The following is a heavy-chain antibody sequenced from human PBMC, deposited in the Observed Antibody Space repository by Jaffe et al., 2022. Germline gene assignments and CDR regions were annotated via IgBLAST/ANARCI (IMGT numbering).Heavy chain of an antibody. Sequence: QVQLVQSGAEVKKPGASVKVSCKASGYTFTSYYMHWVRQAPGQGLEWMGIINPSGGSTSYAQKFQGRVTMTRDTSTSTVYMELSSLRSEDTAVYYCARAGGLDYDILTGNNWFDPWGQGTLVTVSS. CDR2: INPSGGST. CDR1: GYTFTSYY. J-gene: IGHJ5*02. CDR3: ARAGGLDYDILTGNNWFDP. V-gene: IGHV1-46*03. D-gene: IGHD3-9*01.